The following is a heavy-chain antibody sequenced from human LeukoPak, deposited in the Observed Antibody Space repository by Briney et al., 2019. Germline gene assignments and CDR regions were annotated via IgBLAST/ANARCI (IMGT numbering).Heavy chain of an antibody. J-gene: IGHJ4*02. CDR2: IYPGDSDT. V-gene: IGHV5-51*01. CDR3: ARQGKITMVRGGDYYFDY. CDR1: GYSFTSYW. D-gene: IGHD3-10*01. Sequence: GESLQISCKGSGYSFTSYWIGWVRQMPGKGLEWMGIIYPGDSDTRYSPSFQGQVTISADKSISTAYLQWSSLKASDTAMYYCARQGKITMVRGGDYYFDYWGQGTLVTVSS.